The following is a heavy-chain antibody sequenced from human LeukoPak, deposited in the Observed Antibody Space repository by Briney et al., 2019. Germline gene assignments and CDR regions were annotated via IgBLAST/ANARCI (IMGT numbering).Heavy chain of an antibody. V-gene: IGHV4-4*02. CDR2: IYHSGST. CDR3: ATSKWLRKTRGFAY. Sequence: SGTLSLTCAVSGGSISSSNWWSWVRQPRGKGLEWIGEIYHSGSTNYNPSLKRRVTISVDKSKNHFSLKLSSVTAADTAVYYCATSKWLRKTRGFAYWGQGTLVTVSS. CDR1: GGSISSSNW. J-gene: IGHJ4*02. D-gene: IGHD5-12*01.